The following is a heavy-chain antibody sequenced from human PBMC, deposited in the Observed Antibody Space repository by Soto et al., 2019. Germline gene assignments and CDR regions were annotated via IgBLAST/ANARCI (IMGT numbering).Heavy chain of an antibody. CDR2: IRQDGSEK. Sequence: EVQLVESGGDLVQPGGSLRLSSEASGFSFSSYWMTWVRQAPGKRLEYVAIIRQDGSEKKYVDSVMGRFTISRDNDKTSSYLQMNSLRDEATAVYYCMTTTRDRPFDYRGQGTLVTVSS. CDR1: GFSFSSYW. V-gene: IGHV3-7*03. J-gene: IGHJ4*02. CDR3: MTTTRDRPFDY. D-gene: IGHD1-1*01.